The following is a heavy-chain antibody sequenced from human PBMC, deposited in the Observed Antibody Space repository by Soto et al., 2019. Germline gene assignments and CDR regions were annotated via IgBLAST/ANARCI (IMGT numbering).Heavy chain of an antibody. Sequence: QAHLVQSGTEVKMPGDSVQVSCMASGFVSTNHNFHWVRQAPGQSLEWMGRINAGNGNTQYSQNFQGRVTFTSDPSASTAFMELTNLRFEDRAMYYCASDYGSNWRLWGQGTLVSVSS. CDR2: INAGNGNT. CDR1: GFVSTNHN. CDR3: ASDYGSNWRL. V-gene: IGHV1-3*01. D-gene: IGHD6-19*01. J-gene: IGHJ4*02.